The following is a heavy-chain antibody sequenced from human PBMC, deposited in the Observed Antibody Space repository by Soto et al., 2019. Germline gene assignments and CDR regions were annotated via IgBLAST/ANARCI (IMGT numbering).Heavy chain of an antibody. CDR2: ISAYNGNT. CDR3: ARGPRGGYGDYVFDP. J-gene: IGHJ5*02. CDR1: GYTFTTYS. Sequence: GASVKVSCKASGYTFTTYSITWVRQAPGQGLEWMGWISAYNGNTNYAQKLQDRVTMTKDASTSTAYMELRSLRSDDTAVYYCARGPRGGYGDYVFDPWGQGTLVTVS. V-gene: IGHV1-18*01. D-gene: IGHD4-17*01.